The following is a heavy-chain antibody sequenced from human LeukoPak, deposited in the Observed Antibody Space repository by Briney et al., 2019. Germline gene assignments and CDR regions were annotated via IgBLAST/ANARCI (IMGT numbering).Heavy chain of an antibody. Sequence: GGSLRLSCAASGFTFSSYAMSWVRQAPGKGLEWVSAISGSGGSTYYADSVKGRFTISRDNPKNTLYLQMNSLRAEDTAVYYCAKDRSRVVANYGMVVWGQGTTVTVSS. D-gene: IGHD2-15*01. CDR2: ISGSGGST. CDR3: AKDRSRVVANYGMVV. V-gene: IGHV3-23*01. J-gene: IGHJ6*02. CDR1: GFTFSSYA.